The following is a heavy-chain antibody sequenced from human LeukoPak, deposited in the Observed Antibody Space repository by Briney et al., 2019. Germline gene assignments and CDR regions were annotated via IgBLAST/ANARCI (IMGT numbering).Heavy chain of an antibody. V-gene: IGHV3-23*01. CDR3: AKDAPYYYDSSGYGGAFDI. CDR2: ISSSGGST. D-gene: IGHD3-22*01. J-gene: IGHJ3*02. Sequence: GGSLRLSCAASGFTFSSYGMSWVRQAPGKGLEWVSGISSSGGSTYYADSVKGRFTISRDNSKNTLYLQMNSLSAEDTAVYYCAKDAPYYYDSSGYGGAFDIWGQGTMVTVSS. CDR1: GFTFSSYG.